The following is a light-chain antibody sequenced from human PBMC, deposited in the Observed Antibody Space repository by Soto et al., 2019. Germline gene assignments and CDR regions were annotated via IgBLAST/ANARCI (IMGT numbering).Light chain of an antibody. CDR1: SSDIGSYNY. V-gene: IGLV2-14*01. CDR2: EVR. J-gene: IGLJ1*01. Sequence: QSVLTQPASVSGSPGQSITISCTGTSSDIGSYNYVAWYQQFPGKTPKLIIYEVRNRPSGVSFRFSGSKSGNTASLTISGLQAEDEADYYCISYRGSSTYVFGTGTKVTVL. CDR3: ISYRGSSTYV.